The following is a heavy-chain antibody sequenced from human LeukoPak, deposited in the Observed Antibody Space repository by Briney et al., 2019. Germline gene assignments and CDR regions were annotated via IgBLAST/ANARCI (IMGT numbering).Heavy chain of an antibody. V-gene: IGHV3-30-3*01. CDR3: AREDHSSGCFDP. CDR2: ISYDGSNK. Sequence: GRSLRLSCAASGFTFSSYAMHWVRQAPGKGLEWVAVISYDGSNKYYADSVKGRFTISRDNSKNTLYLQMNSLRAEDTAVYYCAREDHSSGCFDPWGQGTLVTVSS. J-gene: IGHJ5*02. D-gene: IGHD6-19*01. CDR1: GFTFSSYA.